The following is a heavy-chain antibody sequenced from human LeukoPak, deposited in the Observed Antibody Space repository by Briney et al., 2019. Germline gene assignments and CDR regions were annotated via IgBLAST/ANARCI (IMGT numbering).Heavy chain of an antibody. D-gene: IGHD4-17*01. Sequence: SETLSLTCTVSSGSISTSNYYWGWVRQPPGKALEWIGNIFYSGSTYYSPSLKSRVTISLDTSRNQFSLKLNSVTPADTAVYFCARDKDKGGDYDYWGQGTLVTVSS. CDR2: IFYSGST. J-gene: IGHJ4*02. CDR3: ARDKDKGGDYDY. CDR1: SGSISTSNYY. V-gene: IGHV4-39*07.